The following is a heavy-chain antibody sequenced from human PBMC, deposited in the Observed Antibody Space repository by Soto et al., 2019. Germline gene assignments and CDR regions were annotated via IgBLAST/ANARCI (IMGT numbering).Heavy chain of an antibody. D-gene: IGHD3-16*01. V-gene: IGHV1-2*02. CDR3: ARDPHEGVYDY. CDR1: GYTLTGYY. Sequence: ASAKVSCKASGYTLTGYYLHWIRQAPGQGLEWMGWMRPNSGGANYAQKFQGRVSMTRDTSISTFYMELSRLRSDDTAVYYCARDPHEGVYDYWGQGTLVTVSS. J-gene: IGHJ4*02. CDR2: MRPNSGGA.